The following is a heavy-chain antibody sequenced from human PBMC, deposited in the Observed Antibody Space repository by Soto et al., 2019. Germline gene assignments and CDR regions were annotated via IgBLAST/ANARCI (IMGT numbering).Heavy chain of an antibody. J-gene: IGHJ6*02. D-gene: IGHD3-3*01. CDR1: GDSIGSGAFY. CDR3: ARALGGVSSSGMDV. V-gene: IGHV4-31*11. CDR2: VSVSDNA. Sequence: QLQESGPGLVAPSQTLSLRCAVSGDSIGSGAFYWTWVRQVPGKGLEWIGFVSVSDNAFYNPSLKSRVAISIETSENQLSLRLLSVTAADAAVYFCARALGGVSSSGMDVWGQGTTVTVSS.